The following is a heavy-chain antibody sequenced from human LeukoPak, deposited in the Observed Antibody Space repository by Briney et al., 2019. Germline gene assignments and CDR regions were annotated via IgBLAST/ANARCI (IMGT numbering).Heavy chain of an antibody. J-gene: IGHJ4*02. CDR1: GFTFSSYA. D-gene: IGHD6-19*01. CDR3: AKEGPYSSGAQGFH. Sequence: GGSLRLSCEGSGFTFSSYAMSWVRQAPGKGLEWVSSISGSGGGTYYADSVKGRFTISRDNSKNTLYLQMNSLRAEDTAVYYCAKEGPYSSGAQGFHWGQGTLVTVSS. V-gene: IGHV3-23*01. CDR2: ISGSGGGT.